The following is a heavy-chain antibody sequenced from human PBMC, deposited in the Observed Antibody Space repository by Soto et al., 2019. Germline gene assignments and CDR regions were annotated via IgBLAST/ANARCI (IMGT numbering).Heavy chain of an antibody. J-gene: IGHJ6*02. Sequence: QVQLVESGGGLVKPGGSLRLSCAASGFTFSDYYMSWIRQAPGKGLEWVSYISSCGSNIYYADSVKGRFTISRDNAKNSLYLQMNSLRAEDTAVYYCARDDREYQLLMGDYYYGMDVWGQGTTVTVSS. CDR3: ARDDREYQLLMGDYYYGMDV. CDR1: GFTFSDYY. CDR2: ISSCGSNI. D-gene: IGHD2-2*01. V-gene: IGHV3-11*01.